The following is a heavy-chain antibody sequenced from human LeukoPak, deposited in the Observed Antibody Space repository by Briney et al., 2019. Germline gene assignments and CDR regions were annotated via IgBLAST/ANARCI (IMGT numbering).Heavy chain of an antibody. J-gene: IGHJ5*02. CDR3: AREGSGIAVPAFDP. D-gene: IGHD6-19*01. CDR2: IYYSGST. CDR1: GGSISSYY. Sequence: SSETLSLTCTVSGGSISSYYWSWIRQPPGKGLEWIGYIYYSGSTNYNPSLKSRVTISVDTSKNQFSLKLSSVTAADTAVYYCAREGSGIAVPAFDPWGQGTLVTVSS. V-gene: IGHV4-59*01.